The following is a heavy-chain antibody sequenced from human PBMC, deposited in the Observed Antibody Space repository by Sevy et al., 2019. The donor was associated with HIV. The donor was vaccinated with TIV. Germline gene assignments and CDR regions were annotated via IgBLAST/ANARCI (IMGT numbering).Heavy chain of an antibody. V-gene: IGHV3-23*01. D-gene: IGHD5-18*01. J-gene: IGHJ4*02. CDR1: RFTFTNNP. Sequence: GGSLRLSCTASRFTFTNNPMSWVRQAPGKGLEWVSAISVGGGSIYYADSVKGRFTISRDTSNNKVYLQMDSLRAEDTAVYYCAAEYIYGYEYWGQGTLVTVSS. CDR2: ISVGGGSI. CDR3: AAEYIYGYEY.